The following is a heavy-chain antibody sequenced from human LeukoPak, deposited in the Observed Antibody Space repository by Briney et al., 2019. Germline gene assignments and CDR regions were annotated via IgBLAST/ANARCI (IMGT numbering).Heavy chain of an antibody. CDR1: GGSISSGGYY. CDR3: ARDTGDYYDSSGYHPSPPRAFDI. J-gene: IGHJ3*02. Sequence: SETLSLTCTVSGGSISSGGYYWSWIRQHPGKGLEWIGYIYYSGSTFYNPSLKSRVTISVDTSKNQFSLKLSSVTAADTAVYYCARDTGDYYDSSGYHPSPPRAFDIWGQGTMVTVSS. D-gene: IGHD3-22*01. V-gene: IGHV4-31*03. CDR2: IYYSGST.